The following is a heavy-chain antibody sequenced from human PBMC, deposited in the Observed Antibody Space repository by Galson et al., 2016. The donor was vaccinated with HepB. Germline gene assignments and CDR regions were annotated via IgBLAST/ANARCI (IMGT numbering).Heavy chain of an antibody. J-gene: IGHJ4*02. Sequence: TLSPTCTVSGASISSSDYYWSWIRQSAGKGLEWIGRIYKNGGTNYNPSLRSRDSISIGTSKNQFSLKLNSVTAADTAVYFCAREAVAYNPISDHWGQGTLVTVSS. CDR2: IYKNGGT. D-gene: IGHD1-1*01. CDR1: GASISSSDYY. CDR3: AREAVAYNPISDH. V-gene: IGHV4-61*02.